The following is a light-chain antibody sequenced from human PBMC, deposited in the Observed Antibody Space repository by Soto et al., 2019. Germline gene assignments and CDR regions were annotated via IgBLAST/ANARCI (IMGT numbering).Light chain of an antibody. Sequence: DIQMTQSPPSLSASVGDRVTITCQASHDIGNSLNWYQDKPGQAPTLVIYDAYNLETGVPSTFSGNGYGTDFTFTISSLRPEDIATYYCQKSDHLPLFGPGTRVDMK. CDR1: HDIGNS. CDR2: DAY. J-gene: IGKJ3*01. CDR3: QKSDHLPL. V-gene: IGKV1-33*01.